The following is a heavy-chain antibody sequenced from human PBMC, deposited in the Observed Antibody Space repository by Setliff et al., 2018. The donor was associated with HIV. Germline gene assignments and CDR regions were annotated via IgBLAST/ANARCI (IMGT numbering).Heavy chain of an antibody. CDR2: MNPNSGNT. J-gene: IGHJ6*03. Sequence: ASVKVSCKPSGYTFTNYDINWVRQATGQGLEWMGWMNPNSGNTGYAQKFQGRVTMTRNTSISTAYMELSSLRSEDTAVYYCVRGGQYYRSTYYYYYMYVWGKGTTVTVSS. CDR1: GYTFTNYD. D-gene: IGHD3-16*02. V-gene: IGHV1-8*02. CDR3: VRGGQYYRSTYYYYYMYV.